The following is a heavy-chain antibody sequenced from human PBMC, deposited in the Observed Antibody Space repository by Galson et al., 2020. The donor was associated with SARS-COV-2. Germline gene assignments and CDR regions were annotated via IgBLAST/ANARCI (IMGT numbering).Heavy chain of an antibody. D-gene: IGHD2-8*02. CDR3: ARHNNSWYYFDH. CDR2: IYYSGST. CDR1: GGSISNFY. J-gene: IGHJ4*02. V-gene: IGHV4-59*08. Sequence: SETLSLTCSVSGGSISNFYWSWIRQPPGKDLEWIGYIYYSGSTNYKPSFKSRVTISVDTSKNQFSLNLNSVTAADTAVYYCARHNNSWYYFDHWGQGTLVTVSS.